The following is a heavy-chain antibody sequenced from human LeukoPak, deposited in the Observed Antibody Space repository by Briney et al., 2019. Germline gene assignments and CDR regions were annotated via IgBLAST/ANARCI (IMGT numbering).Heavy chain of an antibody. D-gene: IGHD3-3*01. CDR1: GISFSSYG. J-gene: IGHJ4*02. CDR3: VGDYESVFDY. CDR2: IGYDGSNK. V-gene: IGHV3-33*01. Sequence: PGRSLRLSCAASGISFSSYGMHWVRQAPGKGLEWVAVIGYDGSNKYYADSVKGRFTISRDNSKNTLYLQMNNLRAEDTAVYYCVGDYESVFDYWGQGTLVTVSS.